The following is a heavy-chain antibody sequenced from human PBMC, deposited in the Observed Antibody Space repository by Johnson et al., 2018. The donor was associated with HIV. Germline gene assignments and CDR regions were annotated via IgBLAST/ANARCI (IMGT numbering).Heavy chain of an antibody. CDR1: GFTFRSYW. Sequence: MLLVESGGGVVQPGGSLRLSCAASGFTFRSYWMHWVRQAPGKGLVWVSRINSDGSSTRYADSVKGRFTISRDNSKNTLYLQMNSLRAEDTAVYYCARERGRIAADAFDIWGQGTMVTVSS. D-gene: IGHD6-13*01. CDR2: INSDGSST. CDR3: ARERGRIAADAFDI. V-gene: IGHV3-74*01. J-gene: IGHJ3*02.